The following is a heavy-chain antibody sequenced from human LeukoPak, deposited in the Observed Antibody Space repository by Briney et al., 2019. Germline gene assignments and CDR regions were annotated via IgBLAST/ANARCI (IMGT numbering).Heavy chain of an antibody. J-gene: IGHJ4*02. Sequence: SETLYLTCTVSGGSISSYYWSWIRQPPGKGLEWIGYIYYSGSTSYNPSLKSRVTISVDTSKNQFSLKLSSVTAADTAVYYCARDSRVTALDYWGQGTLVTVSS. CDR3: ARDSRVTALDY. D-gene: IGHD2-21*02. CDR2: IYYSGST. CDR1: GGSISSYY. V-gene: IGHV4-59*01.